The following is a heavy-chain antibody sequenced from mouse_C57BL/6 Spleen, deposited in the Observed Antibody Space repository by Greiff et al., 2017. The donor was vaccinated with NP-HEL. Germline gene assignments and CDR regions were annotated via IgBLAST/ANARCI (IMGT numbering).Heavy chain of an antibody. CDR3: ARAGSSPGYFDV. V-gene: IGHV5-9*01. CDR1: GFTFSSYT. J-gene: IGHJ1*03. D-gene: IGHD1-1*01. CDR2: ISGGGGNT. Sequence: DVMLVESGGGLVKPGGSLKLSCAASGFTFSSYTMSWVRQTPEKRLEWVATISGGGGNTYYPDSVKGRFTISRDNAKNTLYLQMSSLRSEDTALYYCARAGSSPGYFDVWGTGTTVTVSS.